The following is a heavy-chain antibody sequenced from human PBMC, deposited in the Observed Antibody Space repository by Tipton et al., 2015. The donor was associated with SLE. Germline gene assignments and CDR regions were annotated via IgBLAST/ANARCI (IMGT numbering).Heavy chain of an antibody. CDR3: ARAEGSWDAFDI. V-gene: IGHV4-59*01. J-gene: IGHJ3*02. D-gene: IGHD2-15*01. Sequence: LRLSCTVSGDSIRSYYWSWIRRPPGKGLEWIGYIFDSGTTNYNPSLKSRVTISVDTSKNQFSLKLSSVTAADTAVYYCARAEGSWDAFDIWGQGTMVTVSS. CDR1: GDSIRSYY. CDR2: IFDSGTT.